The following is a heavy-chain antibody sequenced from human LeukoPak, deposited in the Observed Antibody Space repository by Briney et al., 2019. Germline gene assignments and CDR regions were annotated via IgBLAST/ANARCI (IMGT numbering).Heavy chain of an antibody. CDR1: GFTFSSYW. Sequence: GGSLRLSCAASGFTFSSYWIHWVRQAPGKGLVWISRVNTDGSTTSNADSVKGRFTISRDNAKNTVYLQMNSLRAEDTAVYYCARGCDGFSCGIWGQGTLVTVSS. D-gene: IGHD5-18*01. V-gene: IGHV3-74*01. J-gene: IGHJ4*02. CDR3: ARGCDGFSCGI. CDR2: VNTDGSTT.